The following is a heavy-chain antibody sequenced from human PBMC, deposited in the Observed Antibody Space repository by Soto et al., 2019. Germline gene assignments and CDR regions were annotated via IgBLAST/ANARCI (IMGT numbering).Heavy chain of an antibody. CDR3: GRAGIAVAGTGTKPNDY. D-gene: IGHD6-19*01. CDR1: GYTFTSYD. Sequence: ASVKVSCKASGYTFTSYDINWVRQATGQGLEWMGWMNPNSGNTGYAQKFQGRVTMTRNTSISTAYMELSSLRSEDTAVYYCGRAGIAVAGTGTKPNDYWGQGTLVTVSS. V-gene: IGHV1-8*01. CDR2: MNPNSGNT. J-gene: IGHJ4*02.